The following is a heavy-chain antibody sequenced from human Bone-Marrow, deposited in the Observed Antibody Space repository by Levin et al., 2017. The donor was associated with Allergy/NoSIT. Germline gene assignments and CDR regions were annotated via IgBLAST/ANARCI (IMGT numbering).Heavy chain of an antibody. D-gene: IGHD3-10*01. V-gene: IGHV3-74*01. Sequence: SCAASGFTFSTYWMHWVRQAPGKGLVWVSRINIDGTNTNYADSVKGRFTISRDSAKSTLYLQMSSLRAEDTAVHYCARGLYVSSYYSIGAWGQGTLVTVSS. CDR2: INIDGTNT. J-gene: IGHJ5*02. CDR1: GFTFSTYW. CDR3: ARGLYVSSYYSIGA.